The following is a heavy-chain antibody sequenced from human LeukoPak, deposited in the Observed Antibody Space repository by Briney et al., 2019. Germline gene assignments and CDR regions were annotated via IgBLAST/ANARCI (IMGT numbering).Heavy chain of an antibody. V-gene: IGHV3-7*01. D-gene: IGHD6-13*01. CDR2: IKQDGSEK. J-gene: IGHJ4*02. CDR1: GFTFSNYW. Sequence: GGSLRLSCAASGFTFSNYWMSWVRQAPGKGLEWVANIKQDGSEKYYVDSVKGRFTISRDNAKNSLYLQMNSLRAEDTAVYYCARGDGRSWVDYWSQGTLVTVSS. CDR3: ARGDGRSWVDY.